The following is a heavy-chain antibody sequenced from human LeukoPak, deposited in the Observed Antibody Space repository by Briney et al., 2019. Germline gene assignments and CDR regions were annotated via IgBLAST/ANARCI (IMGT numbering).Heavy chain of an antibody. CDR2: MNPNSGNT. J-gene: IGHJ4*02. Sequence: ASVKVSCKASGYTFTSYDINWVRQATGQGLEWMGWMNPNSGNTGYAQKFQGRVTMTRNTSISTAYMELSSLRSEDTAVYYCARDVSQGSGSYRNQAFDYWGQGTLVTVSS. D-gene: IGHD3-10*01. CDR1: GYTFTSYD. CDR3: ARDVSQGSGSYRNQAFDY. V-gene: IGHV1-8*01.